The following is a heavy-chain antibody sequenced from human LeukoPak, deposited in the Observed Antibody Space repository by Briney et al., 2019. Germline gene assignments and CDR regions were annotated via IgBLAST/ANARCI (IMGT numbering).Heavy chain of an antibody. Sequence: PGGSLRLSCVVSGFTFSDYAMSWVRRAPGKGLEWVSSISASGDTTYDADFVKGRFTISRDNSWNTLFLEMNSLRPEDTAVYYCATDIRNSLGATYLDYWGQGTLVAVSS. J-gene: IGHJ4*02. V-gene: IGHV3-23*01. D-gene: IGHD2/OR15-2a*01. CDR1: GFTFSDYA. CDR3: ATDIRNSLGATYLDY. CDR2: ISASGDTT.